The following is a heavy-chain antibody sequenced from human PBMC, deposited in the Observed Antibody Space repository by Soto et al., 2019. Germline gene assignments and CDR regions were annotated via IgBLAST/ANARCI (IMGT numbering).Heavy chain of an antibody. V-gene: IGHV3-33*01. Sequence: QVQLVESGGGVVQPGWSLRLSCAASGFTFRNFGMHWVRQAPGKGLEWVAIIWYDGSNQYYADSVKGRFTISKDNSQNTLYLQMNSLRVEDTAVYYCARVRGSGFINWCSVLWGRGTLVTVSS. CDR1: GFTFRNFG. CDR3: ARVRGSGFINWCSVL. J-gene: IGHJ2*01. D-gene: IGHD3-22*01. CDR2: IWYDGSNQ.